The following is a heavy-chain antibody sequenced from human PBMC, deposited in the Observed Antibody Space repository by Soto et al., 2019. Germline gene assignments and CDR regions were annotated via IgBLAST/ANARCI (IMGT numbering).Heavy chain of an antibody. D-gene: IGHD5-12*01. CDR1: GFTFSGYW. Sequence: EAQLVESGGGLVQPGGSLRLSCAASGFTFSGYWMHWVRQAPERGLVWVSRINGDGTTTHYPDSVKGRFTISRDNAKTTLYLQMNSLRAEDTAVYSCVRSREGYNLVADYWGQGTLVTVSS. CDR3: VRSREGYNLVADY. CDR2: INGDGTTT. J-gene: IGHJ4*02. V-gene: IGHV3-74*01.